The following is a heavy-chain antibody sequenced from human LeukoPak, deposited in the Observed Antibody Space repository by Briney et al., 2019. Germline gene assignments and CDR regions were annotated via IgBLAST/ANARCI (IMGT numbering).Heavy chain of an antibody. Sequence: GGSLRLSCGASGFSVGRNYMSWVRQTSEKGLEWVSVMYITGATYYAESVQGRFTISRDISKNTLSLQMNSLRSEDTAVYYCAKTRHYYDSSGNGDLDYWGQGTLVTVSS. V-gene: IGHV3-53*01. CDR2: MYITGAT. D-gene: IGHD3-22*01. CDR3: AKTRHYYDSSGNGDLDY. CDR1: GFSVGRNY. J-gene: IGHJ4*02.